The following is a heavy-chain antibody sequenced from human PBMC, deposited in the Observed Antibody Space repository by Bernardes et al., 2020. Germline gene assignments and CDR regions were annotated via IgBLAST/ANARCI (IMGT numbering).Heavy chain of an antibody. D-gene: IGHD3-22*01. CDR2: ISPNGGST. V-gene: IGHV3-64D*06. Sequence: GGYLSLSRSAPGFTLSRYAMHWVRPAPGEGLEYFFTISPNGGSTYYADSVKGRFTISRDNSKSTLYLQMSSLRAEDTAVYYCVNLRIIVVNPWGQGTLVTVSS. CDR1: GFTLSRYA. CDR3: VNLRIIVVNP. J-gene: IGHJ5*02.